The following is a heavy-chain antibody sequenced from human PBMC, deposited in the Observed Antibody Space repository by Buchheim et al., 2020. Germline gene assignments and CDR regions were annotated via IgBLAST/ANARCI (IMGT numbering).Heavy chain of an antibody. CDR3: ARENVVVPAAIDWVDP. D-gene: IGHD2-2*01. J-gene: IGHJ5*02. CDR1: GGSISSGSYS. V-gene: IGHV4-61*02. CDR2: IYTSGST. Sequence: QVQLQESGPGLVKPSQTLSLTCTVSGGSISSGSYSWSWIRQPAGKGLEWIGRIYTSGSTNYNPSLKSRVTISVDTSKNQFSLKLSSVTAADTAVYDCARENVVVPAAIDWVDPWGQGTL.